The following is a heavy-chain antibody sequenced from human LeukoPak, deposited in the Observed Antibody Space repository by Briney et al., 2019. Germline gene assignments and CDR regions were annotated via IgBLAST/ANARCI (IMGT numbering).Heavy chain of an antibody. CDR2: IYYSGST. CDR1: GGSISSSSYY. D-gene: IGHD4-17*01. J-gene: IGHJ6*02. Sequence: KPSETLSLTCTVSGGSISSSSYYWGWIRQPPGKGLEWIGSIYYSGSTYYNPSLKSRVTISVDTSKNQFSLKLSSVTAADTAVYYCAREDCGDYSYYYYYGMDVWGQGTTVTVSS. V-gene: IGHV4-39*02. CDR3: AREDCGDYSYYYYYGMDV.